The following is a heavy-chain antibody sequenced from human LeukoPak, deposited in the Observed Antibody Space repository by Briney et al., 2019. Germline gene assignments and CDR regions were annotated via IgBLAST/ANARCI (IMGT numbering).Heavy chain of an antibody. CDR3: ARADIAGGVFDY. Sequence: PSETLSLTCTVSGGSISNYYWSWIRQPAGKGLEWIGRIHTSGSTNYNPSLKSRVTISVDKSKNQFSLKLSSVTAADTAVYYCARADIAGGVFDYWGQGTLVTVSS. CDR2: IHTSGST. D-gene: IGHD6-13*01. J-gene: IGHJ4*02. V-gene: IGHV4-4*07. CDR1: GGSISNYY.